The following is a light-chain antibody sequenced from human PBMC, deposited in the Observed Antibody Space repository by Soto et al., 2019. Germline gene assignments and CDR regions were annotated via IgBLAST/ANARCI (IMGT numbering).Light chain of an antibody. J-gene: IGKJ1*01. V-gene: IGKV3-20*01. Sequence: EIVLTQSPGTLSLSPGERATLSCRASQSVSSTYLAWYQQKPGQAPTLLISGASSRAAGIPDRFSGSGSGTDFIVTISGLEPEDCAVYYCQLDGNSLWTCGKGTKVEFK. CDR3: QLDGNSLWT. CDR1: QSVSSTY. CDR2: GAS.